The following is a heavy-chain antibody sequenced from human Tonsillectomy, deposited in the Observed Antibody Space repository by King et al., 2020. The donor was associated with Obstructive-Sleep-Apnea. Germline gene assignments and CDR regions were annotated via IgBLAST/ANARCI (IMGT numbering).Heavy chain of an antibody. J-gene: IGHJ4*02. Sequence: VQLVESGGGVVQPGRSLRLSCAASGFTFSTYALHWVRQAPGKGLEWVAAISDDGNNRHYADSVKGRFTISRDNSMNTLYLQMNSLRIEDTAIFYCTRALVAAGPIEYCGQGTLVTVSS. CDR3: TRALVAAGPIEY. CDR2: ISDDGNNR. D-gene: IGHD6-6*01. CDR1: GFTFSTYA. V-gene: IGHV3-30-3*01.